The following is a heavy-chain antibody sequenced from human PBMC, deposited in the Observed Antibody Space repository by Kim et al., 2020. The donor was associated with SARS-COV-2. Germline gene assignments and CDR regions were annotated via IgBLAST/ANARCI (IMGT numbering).Heavy chain of an antibody. J-gene: IGHJ3*02. V-gene: IGHV4-4*06. CDR3: ARGDDSSGYYYPGPAFDI. Sequence: KSRVNMSVDTAKNQFSLKLSSVTAADTAVYYCARGDDSSGYYYPGPAFDIWGQGTMVTVSS. D-gene: IGHD3-22*01.